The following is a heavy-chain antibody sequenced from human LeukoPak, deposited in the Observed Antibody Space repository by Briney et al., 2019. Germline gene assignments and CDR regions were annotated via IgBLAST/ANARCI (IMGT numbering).Heavy chain of an antibody. Sequence: VASVKVSCKASGYTFTSYGISWVRQAPGQGLEWMGWISAYNGNTNYAQKLQGRVTMTTDTPTSTAYMELRSLRSDDTAVYYCAREEGITIFGVVTGTLDYWGQGTLVTVSS. J-gene: IGHJ4*02. D-gene: IGHD3-3*01. CDR1: GYTFTSYG. V-gene: IGHV1-18*01. CDR3: AREEGITIFGVVTGTLDY. CDR2: ISAYNGNT.